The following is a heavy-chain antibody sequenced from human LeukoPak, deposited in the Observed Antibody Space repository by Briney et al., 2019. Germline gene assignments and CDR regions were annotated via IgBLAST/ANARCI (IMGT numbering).Heavy chain of an antibody. Sequence: SETLSLTCTVSGGSISSGSYYWSWIRQPAGKGLEWIGRIYTSGSTNYNPSLKSRVTMSVDTSKNQFSLKLSSVTAADTAVYYCARGRYYYDSSGNKGSFDYWGQGTLVTVSS. V-gene: IGHV4-61*02. CDR3: ARGRYYYDSSGNKGSFDY. D-gene: IGHD3-22*01. J-gene: IGHJ4*02. CDR1: GGSISSGSYY. CDR2: IYTSGST.